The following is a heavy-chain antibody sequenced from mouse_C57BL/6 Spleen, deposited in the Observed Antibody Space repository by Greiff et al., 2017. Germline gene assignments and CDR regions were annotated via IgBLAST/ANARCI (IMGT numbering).Heavy chain of an antibody. J-gene: IGHJ2*01. D-gene: IGHD2-3*01. V-gene: IGHV1-39*01. Sequence: EVQLQQSGPELVKPGASVKISCKASGYSFTDYNMNWVKQSNGKSLEWIGVITPNYGTTSYNQKFKVKATLTVDQSSSTAYMQLNSLTSEDSAVYYCAFVSDGYYDYFDYWGQGTTLSVSS. CDR2: ITPNYGTT. CDR3: AFVSDGYYDYFDY. CDR1: GYSFTDYN.